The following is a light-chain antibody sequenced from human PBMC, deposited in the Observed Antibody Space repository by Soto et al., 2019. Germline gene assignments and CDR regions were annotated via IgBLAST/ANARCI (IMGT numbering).Light chain of an antibody. Sequence: QSALTQPASVSGSPGQSITISCTGTSSDVGGYHYVSWYQQHPGKAPKLMIYEVSNRPSGVSNRFSGSKSGNTASLTISGLQAEDEADYYCSSYTSSSTWGFGGGTKLTVL. CDR1: SSDVGGYHY. CDR3: SSYTSSSTWG. J-gene: IGLJ3*02. CDR2: EVS. V-gene: IGLV2-14*01.